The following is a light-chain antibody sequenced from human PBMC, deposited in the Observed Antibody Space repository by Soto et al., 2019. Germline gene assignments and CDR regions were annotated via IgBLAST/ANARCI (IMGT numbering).Light chain of an antibody. Sequence: QSVLTQPASVSGSPGQSITISCTGTSSDVGNYNLVSWYQQYPGKAPKFMIYEGSKRPSGVSNRFSGSKSGNTASLTISGLQAEDEADYYCCSYAGTNTYVFGTGTKVTVL. J-gene: IGLJ1*01. CDR3: CSYAGTNTYV. CDR2: EGS. V-gene: IGLV2-23*01. CDR1: SSDVGNYNL.